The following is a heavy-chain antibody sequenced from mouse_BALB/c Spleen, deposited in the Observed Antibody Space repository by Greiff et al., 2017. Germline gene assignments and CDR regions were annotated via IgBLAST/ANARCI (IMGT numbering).Heavy chain of an antibody. D-gene: IGHD2-1*01. Sequence: EVKLVESGGGLVQPKGSLKLSCAASGFTFNTYAMNWVRQAPGKGLEWVARIRSKSNNYATYYADSVKDRFTISRDDSQSMLYLQMNNLKTEDTAMYYCVSLYYGNYYAMDYWGQGTSVTVSS. CDR3: VSLYYGNYYAMDY. CDR1: GFTFNTYA. V-gene: IGHV10-1*02. CDR2: IRSKSNNYAT. J-gene: IGHJ4*01.